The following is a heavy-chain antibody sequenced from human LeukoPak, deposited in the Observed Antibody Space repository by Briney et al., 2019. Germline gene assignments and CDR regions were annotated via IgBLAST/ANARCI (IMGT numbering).Heavy chain of an antibody. Sequence: SETPSLTCAVYGGSFSGYYWSWIRQPPGKGLEWIGEINHSGSTNYNPSLKSRVTISVDTSKNQFSLKLSSVTAADTAVYYCARHGYLSANWGQGTLVTVSS. J-gene: IGHJ4*02. CDR3: ARHGYLSAN. D-gene: IGHD3-22*01. V-gene: IGHV4-34*01. CDR1: GGSFSGYY. CDR2: INHSGST.